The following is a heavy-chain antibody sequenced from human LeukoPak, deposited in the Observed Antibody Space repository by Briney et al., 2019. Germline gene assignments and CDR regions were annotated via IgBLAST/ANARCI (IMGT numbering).Heavy chain of an antibody. CDR3: AGTQEGDFWSGYLDY. CDR1: GGSISSYY. J-gene: IGHJ4*02. Sequence: SETLCLTCTVSGGSISSYYWSWIRQPPGKGLEWIGYIYYSGSTNYNPSLKSRVTISVDTSKNQFSLKLSSVTAADTAVYYCAGTQEGDFWSGYLDYWGQGTLVTVSS. D-gene: IGHD3-3*01. CDR2: IYYSGST. V-gene: IGHV4-59*01.